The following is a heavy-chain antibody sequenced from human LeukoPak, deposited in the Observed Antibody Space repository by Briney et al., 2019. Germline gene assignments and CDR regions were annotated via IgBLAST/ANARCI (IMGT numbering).Heavy chain of an antibody. CDR1: GFTFSSYG. D-gene: IGHD3-22*01. Sequence: GGSLRLSCAASGFTFSSYGMHWVRQAPGKGLEWVAAISYDGSNKYYADSVKGRFTISRDNSKNTLYLQMNSLRAEDTAVYYCAKAYYDSSGYFDYWGQGTLVTVSS. J-gene: IGHJ4*02. CDR3: AKAYYDSSGYFDY. V-gene: IGHV3-30*18. CDR2: ISYDGSNK.